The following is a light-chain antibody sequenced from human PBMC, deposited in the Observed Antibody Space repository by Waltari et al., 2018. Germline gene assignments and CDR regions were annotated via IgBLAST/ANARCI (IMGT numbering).Light chain of an antibody. V-gene: IGLV1-40*01. CDR3: QSYDNSLSGSWV. CDR1: SSTIGAGYD. J-gene: IGLJ3*02. CDR2: SNT. Sequence: QSVLTQPPSVSGAPGQAVTISCTGSSSTIGAGYDVHWYQQLPGTAPKLLIQSNTDRHPGVPDRFSALKSGTSASLTITGLQAEDEAEYYCQSYDNSLSGSWVFGGGTKLTVL.